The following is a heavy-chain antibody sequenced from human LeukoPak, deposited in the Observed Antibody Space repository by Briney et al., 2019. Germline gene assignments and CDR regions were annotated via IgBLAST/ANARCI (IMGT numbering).Heavy chain of an antibody. D-gene: IGHD6-13*01. CDR3: ARDGRGIAAAGSSLDY. Sequence: GGSLRLSCAASGFTFSSYSMNWVRQAPGKGLEWVSSIRSSSSYIYYADSVKGRFTISRDNAKNSLYLQMNSLRAEDTAVYYCARDGRGIAAAGSSLDYWGQGTLVTVSS. CDR2: IRSSSSYI. CDR1: GFTFSSYS. J-gene: IGHJ4*02. V-gene: IGHV3-21*01.